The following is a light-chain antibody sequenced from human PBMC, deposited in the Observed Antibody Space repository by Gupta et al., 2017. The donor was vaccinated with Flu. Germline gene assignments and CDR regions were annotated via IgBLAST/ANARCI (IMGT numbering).Light chain of an antibody. V-gene: IGKV4-1*01. Sequence: DIVLTQSPDSLAVSLGERATINCKSSQSVLFSSNNKNYLAWYQQKPGKPPKLLFYWSSTRESGVPDRFSGSGSGTDFTLTISSLQAEDVAVYYCQQYHSIPWTFGQGTKVEIK. CDR3: QQYHSIPWT. J-gene: IGKJ1*01. CDR2: WSS. CDR1: QSVLFSSNNKNY.